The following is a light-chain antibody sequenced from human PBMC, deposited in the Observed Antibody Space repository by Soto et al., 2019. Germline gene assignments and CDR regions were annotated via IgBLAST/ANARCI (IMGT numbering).Light chain of an antibody. Sequence: DIQMTQSPSTLSASVGEGVTITCRASQSISNWLAWYQQKQGKAPKLLIFKASNLESGVPSRFSGRGSGTEFPLTISSLLPDDFATYYCQQYHSYPVTFGQGTKVEV. CDR2: KAS. J-gene: IGKJ1*01. V-gene: IGKV1-5*03. CDR3: QQYHSYPVT. CDR1: QSISNW.